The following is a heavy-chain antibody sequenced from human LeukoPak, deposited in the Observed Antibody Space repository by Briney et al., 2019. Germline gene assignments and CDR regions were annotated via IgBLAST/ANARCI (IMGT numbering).Heavy chain of an antibody. D-gene: IGHD6-19*01. J-gene: IGHJ3*02. CDR3: ASRPVAAATRDAFDI. CDR1: GFTFSIYS. V-gene: IGHV3-21*01. CDR2: IRSSSSYI. Sequence: PGGSLRLSCAASGFTFSIYSMNWVRQAPGKGLEWVPSIRSSSSYIYYADSVKGRFTISRDNAKNSLYLQMNSLRAEDTAVYYCASRPVAAATRDAFDIWGQGTMVTVSS.